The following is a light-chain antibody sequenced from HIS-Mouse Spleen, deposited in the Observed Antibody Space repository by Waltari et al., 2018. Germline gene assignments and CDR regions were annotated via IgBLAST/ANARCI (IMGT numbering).Light chain of an antibody. J-gene: IGLJ2*01. V-gene: IGLV3-25*03. CDR3: QSADSSGTYVV. Sequence: SYELTQPPSVSVSPGQTARITCSGDALPKQYAYWYQQKPGQAPVLVKYKDSERPSGIPERFYGSSSGTTGTLTISGVQAEDEADYYCQSADSSGTYVVFGGGTKLTVL. CDR1: ALPKQY. CDR2: KDS.